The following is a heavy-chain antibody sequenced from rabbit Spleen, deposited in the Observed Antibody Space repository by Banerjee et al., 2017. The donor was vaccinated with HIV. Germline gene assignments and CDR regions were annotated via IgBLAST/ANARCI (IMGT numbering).Heavy chain of an antibody. D-gene: IGHD1-1*01. CDR2: INAITGKA. CDR1: GFSFSDKAV. CDR3: ARDGYAAYSGYNYADL. V-gene: IGHV1S45*01. J-gene: IGHJ4*01. Sequence: QEQLMESGGGLVQPGGSLKLSCTASGFSFSDKAVMCWVRQAPGKGLEWIACINAITGKAVYANWAKGRSTFSKTSSTTVTLQMTSLTAADTATYFCARDGYAAYSGYNYADLWGPGTLVTVS.